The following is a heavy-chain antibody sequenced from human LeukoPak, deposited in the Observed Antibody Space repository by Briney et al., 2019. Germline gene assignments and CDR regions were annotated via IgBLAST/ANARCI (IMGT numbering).Heavy chain of an antibody. Sequence: SETLSLTCAVYGGSFSGYYWSWIRQPPGKGLEWIGYIYYSGSTNYNPSLKSRVTISVDTSKNQFSLKLSSVTAADTAVYYCARWSRYSSSSAFDYWGQGTLVTVSS. V-gene: IGHV4-59*01. J-gene: IGHJ4*02. CDR2: IYYSGST. CDR3: ARWSRYSSSSAFDY. CDR1: GGSFSGYY. D-gene: IGHD6-6*01.